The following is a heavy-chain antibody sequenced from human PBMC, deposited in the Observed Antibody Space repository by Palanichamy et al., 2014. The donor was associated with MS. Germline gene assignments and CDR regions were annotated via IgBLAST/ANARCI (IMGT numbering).Heavy chain of an antibody. CDR2: IYYSGST. CDR1: GGSISSYY. CDR3: ARGGSSSLDWLFRHNWFDP. J-gene: IGHJ5*02. Sequence: QVQLQDRAQDWSKPSETLSLTCTVSGGSISSYYWSWIRQPPGKGLEWIGYIYYSGSTNYNPSLKSRVTISVDTSKNQFSLKLSSVTAADTAVYYCARGGSSSLDWLFRHNWFDPWGQGTLVTVSS. V-gene: IGHV4-59*01. D-gene: IGHD3-9*01.